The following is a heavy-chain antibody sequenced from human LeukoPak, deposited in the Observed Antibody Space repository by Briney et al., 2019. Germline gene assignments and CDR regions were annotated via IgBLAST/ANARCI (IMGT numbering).Heavy chain of an antibody. CDR3: ARAKYSGYDYPIYYFDY. D-gene: IGHD5-12*01. V-gene: IGHV4-39*07. CDR1: GGSISSSSYY. J-gene: IGHJ4*02. CDR2: IYYSGST. Sequence: SETLSLTCTVSGGSISSSSYYWGWIRQPPGKGLEWIGSIYYSGSTNYNPSLRSRVTISVDTSKDKFSLKLSSVTAADTAVYYCARAKYSGYDYPIYYFDYWGQGTLVTVSS.